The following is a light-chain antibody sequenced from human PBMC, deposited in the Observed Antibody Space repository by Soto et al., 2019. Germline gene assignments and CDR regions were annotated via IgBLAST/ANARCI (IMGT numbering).Light chain of an antibody. V-gene: IGKV3-20*01. Sequence: EIVLTQSPVTLSLSPGERGTLSCRASQSVGTSLAWYQQKPGQAPRLLIYGASNRATGIPDRFSGSGSGTDFTLTISKLEPEDFAVYHCQQYGRSPRTFGQGTKV. CDR3: QQYGRSPRT. CDR2: GAS. J-gene: IGKJ1*01. CDR1: QSVGTS.